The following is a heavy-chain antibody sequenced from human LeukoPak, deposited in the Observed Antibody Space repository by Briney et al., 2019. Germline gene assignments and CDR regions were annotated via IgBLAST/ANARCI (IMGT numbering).Heavy chain of an antibody. Sequence: GASVKVSCKASGYTFTGYYMHWVRQAPGQGLEWMGWINPNSGGTNYAQKFQGRVTMTRDTSISTAYMELSSLRSEDTAVYYCARRRGGGYCSSTSCRTRVGWFDPWGQGTLVTVSS. CDR2: INPNSGGT. CDR3: ARRRGGGYCSSTSCRTRVGWFDP. V-gene: IGHV1-2*02. CDR1: GYTFTGYY. D-gene: IGHD2-2*01. J-gene: IGHJ5*02.